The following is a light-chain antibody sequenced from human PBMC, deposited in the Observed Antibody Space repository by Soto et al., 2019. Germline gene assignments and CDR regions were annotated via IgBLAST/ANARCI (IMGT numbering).Light chain of an antibody. CDR2: EGN. CDR3: SSSATSSTFVV. V-gene: IGLV2-23*03. CDR1: SSDVGSYNL. Sequence: QSALTQPASVSGSPGQSITISCTGTSSDVGSYNLVSWYQHHPGKAPKLMIFEGNKRPLGVSNRFSGSKSGNTASLTISGRQAEDEADYYCSSSATSSTFVVFGGGTKVTVL. J-gene: IGLJ2*01.